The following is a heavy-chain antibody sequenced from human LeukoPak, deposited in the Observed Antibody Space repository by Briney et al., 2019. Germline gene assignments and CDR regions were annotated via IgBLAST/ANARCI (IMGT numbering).Heavy chain of an antibody. CDR1: GDSITNYF. Sequence: PSETLSLTCTVSGDSITNYFWSWIRQPPGKGLEWIGYIYYTGNTNYKPSLKSRVTMSVDTSTNQFSLRLRSVTAADTAVSYCARGRVAYSAYYFDYWGRGTLVTISS. CDR3: ARGRVAYSAYYFDY. V-gene: IGHV4-59*01. J-gene: IGHJ4*02. D-gene: IGHD2-15*01. CDR2: IYYTGNT.